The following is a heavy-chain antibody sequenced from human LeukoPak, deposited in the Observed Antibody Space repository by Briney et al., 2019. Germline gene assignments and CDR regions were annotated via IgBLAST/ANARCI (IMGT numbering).Heavy chain of an antibody. Sequence: KPSETLSLTCTVSGDSISSYYWSWIRQPPGKGLEWIGYIYNSGRTKYNPSLKSRVTISVDTSKNQFSLKLSSVTAADTAVYYCARMNTAMVEWGFDYWGQGTLVTVSS. CDR3: ARMNTAMVEWGFDY. D-gene: IGHD5-18*01. CDR2: IYNSGRT. CDR1: GDSISSYY. J-gene: IGHJ4*02. V-gene: IGHV4-59*01.